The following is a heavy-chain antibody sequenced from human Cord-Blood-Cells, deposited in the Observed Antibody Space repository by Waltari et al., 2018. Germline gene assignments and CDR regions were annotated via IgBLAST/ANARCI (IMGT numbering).Heavy chain of an antibody. CDR2: INHSGST. CDR1: GGSFSGYY. V-gene: IGHV4-34*01. Sequence: QVQLQQWGAGLLKPSETLSLTCAVHGGSFSGYYWSWIRQPPGKGLEWIGEINHSGSTNYNPYLKSRVTISVDTSKNQFSLKLSSVTAADTAVYYCARGRRIIRRSMGAFDIWGQGTMVTVSS. CDR3: ARGRRIIRRSMGAFDI. J-gene: IGHJ3*02. D-gene: IGHD3-10*01.